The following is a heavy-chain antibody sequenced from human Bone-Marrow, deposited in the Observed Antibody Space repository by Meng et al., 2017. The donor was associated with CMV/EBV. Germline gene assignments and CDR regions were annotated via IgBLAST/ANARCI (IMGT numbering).Heavy chain of an antibody. CDR3: ARGRRRDCSSASCYLEYFQH. Sequence: SETLSLTCTVSGDSISGSSFYWGWIRQPPGKGLEWIGSIYYSGGTYYNPSLKRRVTISVDTSRDQFPLRLSSVTAADTAVYYCARGRRRDCSSASCYLEYFQHWGQGTLVTVSS. CDR2: IYYSGGT. CDR1: GDSISGSSFY. J-gene: IGHJ1*01. V-gene: IGHV4-39*06. D-gene: IGHD2-2*01.